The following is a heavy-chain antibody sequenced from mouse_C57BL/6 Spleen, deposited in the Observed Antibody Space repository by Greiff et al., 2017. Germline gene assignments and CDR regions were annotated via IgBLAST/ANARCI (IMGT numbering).Heavy chain of an antibody. CDR3: ARDYYGSSYGYFDV. D-gene: IGHD1-1*01. CDR2: ISDGGSYT. CDR1: GFTFISYA. J-gene: IGHJ1*03. V-gene: IGHV5-4*01. Sequence: EVQGVESGGGLVKPGGSLKLSCAASGFTFISYAMSWVRQTPEKRLEWVATISDGGSYTYYTDNVKGRFTISRDNAKNNLDLQLSHRKSEDTAMYYCARDYYGSSYGYFDVWGTGTTVTVSS.